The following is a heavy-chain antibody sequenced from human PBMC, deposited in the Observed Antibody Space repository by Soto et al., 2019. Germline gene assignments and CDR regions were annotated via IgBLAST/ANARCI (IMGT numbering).Heavy chain of an antibody. J-gene: IGHJ5*02. CDR2: IYPGYSDT. V-gene: IGHV5-51*01. CDR1: GSAFASYS. Sequence: GESLKISGTGSGSAFASYSIACVRQIPGKGLEWLGIIYPGYSDTSLSPSVQGQVTISAGNSIITAYLQWSSLKASDTAMYYCARGYCATNICDPWFDPGGQGTLVTVPQ. D-gene: IGHD2-8*01. CDR3: ARGYCATNICDPWFDP.